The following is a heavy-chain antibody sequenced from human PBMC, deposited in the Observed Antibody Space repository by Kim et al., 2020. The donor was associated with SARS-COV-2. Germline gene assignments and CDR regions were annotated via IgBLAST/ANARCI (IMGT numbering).Heavy chain of an antibody. V-gene: IGHV3-73*01. D-gene: IGHD6-19*01. J-gene: IGHJ3*02. CDR2: IRSKANSYAT. Sequence: GGSLRLSCAASGFTFSGSTMHWVRQASGKGLEWVGRIRSKANSYATAYAASVKGRFTISRDDSQNTAYLQMNSLKTEDTAVYYCTRVNPISGGWYDAFDIWGHGTMVTVSS. CDR3: TRVNPISGGWYDAFDI. CDR1: GFTFSGST.